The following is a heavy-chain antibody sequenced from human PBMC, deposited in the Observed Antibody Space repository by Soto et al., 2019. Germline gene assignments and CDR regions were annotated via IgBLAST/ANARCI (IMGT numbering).Heavy chain of an antibody. CDR3: ASSNIAAAGFYYYGMDV. V-gene: IGHV4-59*07. D-gene: IGHD6-13*01. CDR2: IYYSGST. Sequence: QVQLQASGPGLVKPSDTLSLTCTVSGGSISSYYSSWIRQPPGKGLDWIGYIYYSGSTNYNPSLKSRVTISVDTSKHQFSLKLSSVTAADTAVYYCASSNIAAAGFYYYGMDVWGRGTTVTLSS. CDR1: GGSISSYY. J-gene: IGHJ6*02.